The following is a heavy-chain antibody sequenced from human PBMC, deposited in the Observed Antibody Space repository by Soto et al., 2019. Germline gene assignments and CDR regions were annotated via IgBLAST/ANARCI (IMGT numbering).Heavy chain of an antibody. CDR3: ARDNHLGYCSGGSCYGLDS. D-gene: IGHD2-15*01. V-gene: IGHV3-33*01. CDR2: AWFDGSIE. Sequence: QVQLVESGGGVVQPGRSLRLSCAASGFTFSIYGMHWVHQAPGKGLEWVAIAWFDGSIEYYADSVKGRFTISRDNSKNTLYLQMNSLRAEDTAVYYCARDNHLGYCSGGSCYGLDSWGQGTLVTVSS. CDR1: GFTFSIYG. J-gene: IGHJ5*01.